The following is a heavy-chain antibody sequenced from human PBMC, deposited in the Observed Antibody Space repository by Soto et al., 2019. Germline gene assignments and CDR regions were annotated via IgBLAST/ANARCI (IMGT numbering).Heavy chain of an antibody. CDR2: ICYSGTT. V-gene: IGHV4-31*03. CDR1: GGSISSGGYY. J-gene: IGHJ5*02. CDR3: GRVGGINWFDP. Sequence: QVQLQESGPGLVKPSQTLSLTCTVSGGSISSGGYYWSWIRQHPGKGLEWIGYICYSGTTYYNPSLKSRVTISVDTSKNQFALKLSSVTAGETAGYYCGRVGGINWFDPWGQGTLVTVSS. D-gene: IGHD1-20*01.